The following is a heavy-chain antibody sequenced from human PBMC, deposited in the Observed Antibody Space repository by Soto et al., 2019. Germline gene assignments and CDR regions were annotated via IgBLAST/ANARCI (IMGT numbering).Heavy chain of an antibody. CDR1: GASISSGAHH. V-gene: IGHV4-31*03. CDR3: ARGSDMVRGLSYGLVD. Sequence: SEPMSHTRSVSGASISSGAHHSFWIRQHPEKGLEWIGYINYSGTSYYNPSLQSRLTISLDTSKNQFSLKLNYVTAADTAVYYCARGSDMVRGLSYGLVDWGQGTTVT. J-gene: IGHJ6*01. CDR2: INYSGTS. D-gene: IGHD3-10*01.